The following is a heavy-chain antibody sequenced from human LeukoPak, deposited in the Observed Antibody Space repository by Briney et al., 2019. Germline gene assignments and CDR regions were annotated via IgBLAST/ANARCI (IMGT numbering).Heavy chain of an antibody. CDR2: IYYSGST. D-gene: IGHD6-25*01. CDR1: GGSICSYY. V-gene: IGHV4-59*01. J-gene: IGHJ3*02. CDR3: ARDRRQRSAFDI. Sequence: ASETLSLTCTVSGGSICSYYWSWVRQPPGKGLEWIGYIYYSGSTNYNPSLKSRVTISVDTSKNQFSLKLSSVTAADTAVYYCARDRRQRSAFDIWGQGTMVTVSS.